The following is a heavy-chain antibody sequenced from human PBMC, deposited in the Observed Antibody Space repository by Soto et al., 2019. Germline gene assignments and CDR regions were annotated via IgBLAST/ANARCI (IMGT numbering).Heavy chain of an antibody. CDR1: GGTFSSYA. Sequence: SVKVSCKASGGTFSSYAISWVRQAPGQGLEWMGGIIPIFGTANYAQKFQGRVTITADESTSTAYMELSSLRSEDTAVYYCARDRATYDSNLIDIWGQGKMVTVSS. J-gene: IGHJ3*02. V-gene: IGHV1-69*13. CDR3: ARDRATYDSNLIDI. CDR2: IIPIFGTA. D-gene: IGHD3-22*01.